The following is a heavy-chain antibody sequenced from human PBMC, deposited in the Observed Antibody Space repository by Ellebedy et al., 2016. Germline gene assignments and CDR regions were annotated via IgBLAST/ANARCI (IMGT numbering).Heavy chain of an antibody. Sequence: SETLSLXCTVSGGSVDTYYWTWIRQSPGRGLEWIGYVFYGGSTKYNPSLRSRVTISLDTSKNRFSLKLTSVAAADTAVYYCVRDVSLYTSSPSFDAWGQGTLVTVSS. CDR1: GGSVDTYY. CDR2: VFYGGST. CDR3: VRDVSLYTSSPSFDA. D-gene: IGHD2-2*01. V-gene: IGHV4-59*02. J-gene: IGHJ4*02.